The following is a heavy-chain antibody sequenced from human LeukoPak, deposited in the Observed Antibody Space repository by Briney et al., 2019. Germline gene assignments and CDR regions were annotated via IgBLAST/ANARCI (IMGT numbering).Heavy chain of an antibody. CDR1: GFTFSSYS. V-gene: IGHV3-21*01. Sequence: GGSLRLSCAASGFTFSSYSMNWVRQAPGKGLEWVSSISSSSSYIYYADSVKGRFTISRDNAKNSLYLQMNSLRAEDTAVYYCASLRVEMATIHPSDYWGQGTLVTVSS. CDR3: ASLRVEMATIHPSDY. J-gene: IGHJ4*02. CDR2: ISSSSSYI. D-gene: IGHD5-24*01.